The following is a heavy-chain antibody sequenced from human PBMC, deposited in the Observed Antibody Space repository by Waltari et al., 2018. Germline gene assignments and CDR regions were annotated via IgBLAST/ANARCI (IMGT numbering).Heavy chain of an antibody. V-gene: IGHV3-30*02. CDR2: IRFEASNK. Sequence: QVQLVESGGGVVQPGGSLRLSCAASGFTFTTFGMHWVRQAPGKGLEWVAFIRFEASNKYSADSVKGRFTISRDNSKNTLYLQMNSLRPEDTAVYYCAKGGQPCDFWSGYYTDYWGQGTLVTVSS. CDR1: GFTFTTFG. D-gene: IGHD3-3*01. CDR3: AKGGQPCDFWSGYYTDY. J-gene: IGHJ4*02.